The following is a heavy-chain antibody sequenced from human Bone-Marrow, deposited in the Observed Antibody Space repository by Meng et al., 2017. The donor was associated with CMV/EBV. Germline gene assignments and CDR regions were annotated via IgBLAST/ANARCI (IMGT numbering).Heavy chain of an antibody. J-gene: IGHJ4*02. CDR3: ARNRITMVRGVIIHFDY. D-gene: IGHD3-10*01. V-gene: IGHV1-2*02. CDR2: INPSSGGT. CDR1: GYTFTDCY. Sequence: ASVKVSCKATGYTFTDCYILWVRQAPGQGLEWMGWINPSSGGTNYAQKFQGRVTMTRDTSISTAYMELNRLTSDDTAVYYCARNRITMVRGVIIHFDYWGQGTLVTVSS.